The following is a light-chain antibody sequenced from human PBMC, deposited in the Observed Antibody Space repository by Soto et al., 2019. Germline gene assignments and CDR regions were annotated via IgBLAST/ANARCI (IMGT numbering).Light chain of an antibody. J-gene: IGKJ5*01. CDR1: QSVSRY. CDR3: QQRSSWPIT. V-gene: IGKV3-11*01. CDR2: DAS. Sequence: EIVLTHSPATLSLSPWERATLSCRASQSVSRYLAWYQQKPGQAPRLLIYDASNRATGIPARFSGSGSGTDFTLTISSLEPEDFAVYYCQQRSSWPITFGQGTRLEI.